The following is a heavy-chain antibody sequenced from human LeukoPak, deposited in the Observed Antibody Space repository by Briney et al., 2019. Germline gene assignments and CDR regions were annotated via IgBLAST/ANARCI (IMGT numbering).Heavy chain of an antibody. CDR2: INQDGSER. J-gene: IGHJ6*02. V-gene: IGHV3-7*01. CDR3: ARKARYAMDV. CDR1: GISFRNEW. Sequence: GGSLRLSCAASGISFRNEWMSWVRQAPGKGPEWVANINQDGSERHYADSVKGRFTISRDNAKNSVYLQMDRLRAEDTSMYYCARKARYAMDVWGQGTTVTVSS.